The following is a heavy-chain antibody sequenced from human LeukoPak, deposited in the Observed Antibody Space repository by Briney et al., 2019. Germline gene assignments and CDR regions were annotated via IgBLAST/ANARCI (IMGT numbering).Heavy chain of an antibody. CDR3: AKPWNEVGVTVY. D-gene: IGHD1-26*01. CDR1: GFTFSSYS. J-gene: IGHJ4*02. CDR2: ISSSSSNI. V-gene: IGHV3-21*01. Sequence: PGGSLRLSCAASGFTFSSYSMNWVRQAPGKGLEWVSSISSSSSNIYYADSVKGRFTIPRDNAKNSLYLQMNSLRPEDTAVYYCAKPWNEVGVTVYWGQGTLVTVSS.